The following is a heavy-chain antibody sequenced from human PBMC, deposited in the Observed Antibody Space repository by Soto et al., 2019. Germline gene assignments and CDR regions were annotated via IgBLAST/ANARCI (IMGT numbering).Heavy chain of an antibody. J-gene: IGHJ5*02. CDR1: GFTFSNHA. V-gene: IGHV3-23*01. CDR2: IDGGGTET. D-gene: IGHD4-4*01. CDR3: TKEHSNYPDNWFDP. Sequence: EVQLLDSGGGLVQPGGSLRLSCAASGFTFSNHAMSWVRQAPGTGLEWVSAIDGGGTETYYADSVKGRFTISRDNCMNTLYLQMDSLRAEDTAIYYCTKEHSNYPDNWFDPWGQGTRVTVSS.